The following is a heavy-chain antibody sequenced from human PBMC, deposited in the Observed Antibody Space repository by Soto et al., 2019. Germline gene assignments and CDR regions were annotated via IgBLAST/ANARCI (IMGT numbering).Heavy chain of an antibody. CDR1: GYSFTSYW. CDR3: AFVGGYSGYGNDSPSTPIEGGLGY. Sequence: GESLKISCKGSGYSFTSYWIGWVRQMPGKGLEWMGIIYPGDSDTRYSPSFQGQVTISADKSISTAYLQWSSLKASDTAMYYCAFVGGYSGYGNDSPSTPIEGGLGYWGQGTLVTVSS. D-gene: IGHD5-12*01. CDR2: IYPGDSDT. V-gene: IGHV5-51*01. J-gene: IGHJ4*02.